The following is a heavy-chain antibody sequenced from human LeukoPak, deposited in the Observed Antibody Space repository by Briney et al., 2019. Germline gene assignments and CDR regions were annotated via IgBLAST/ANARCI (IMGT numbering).Heavy chain of an antibody. D-gene: IGHD2-8*02. CDR2: ISGDVGSA. Sequence: GGCLRLSCAASGFTLDDYAMDWVRQAPGRGLEWVSSISGDVGSASYANSVKGRFTISRDNSKNSLYLQMNSLRTEDTALYYCAKDTLLEYDWYFDLWGRGTLVTVSS. J-gene: IGHJ2*01. V-gene: IGHV3-43*02. CDR1: GFTLDDYA. CDR3: AKDTLLEYDWYFDL.